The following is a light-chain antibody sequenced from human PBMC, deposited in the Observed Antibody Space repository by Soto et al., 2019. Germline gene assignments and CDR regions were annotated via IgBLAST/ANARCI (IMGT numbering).Light chain of an antibody. CDR1: SSNIGSNY. CDR2: RNN. J-gene: IGLJ6*01. Sequence: QPVLTQPPSASGTPGQRVTISCSGSSSNIGSNYVYWYQPLPGTAPKLLIYRNNQRPSGVPDRFSGSKSGPSASLAISGLRSEDEVDYSCAAWDDSLSGYVFGTGTQLTVL. V-gene: IGLV1-47*01. CDR3: AAWDDSLSGYV.